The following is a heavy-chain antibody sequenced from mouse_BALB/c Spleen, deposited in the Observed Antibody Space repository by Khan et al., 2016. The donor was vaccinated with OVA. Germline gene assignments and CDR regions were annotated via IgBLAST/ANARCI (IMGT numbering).Heavy chain of an antibody. CDR1: GYSFTGYY. D-gene: IGHD1-1*01. V-gene: IGHV1S34*01. CDR2: ISCYNGAT. CDR3: ARGDYYGSSSVAY. J-gene: IGHJ3*01. Sequence: LVKTGASVKISCKASGYSFTGYYMHWVKQSHGKSLEWIGYISCYNGATSYNQKFKGKATFTVDTSSSTAYMQFNSLTSEDSAVYYWARGDYYGSSSVAYWGQGTLVTVSA.